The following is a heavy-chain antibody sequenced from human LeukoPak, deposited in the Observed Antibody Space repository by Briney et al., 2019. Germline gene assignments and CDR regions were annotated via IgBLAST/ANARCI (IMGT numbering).Heavy chain of an antibody. CDR1: GGSFSGYY. J-gene: IGHJ5*02. Sequence: SETLSLTCAVYGGSFSGYYWSWIRQPPGKGLEWIGEINHSGSTNYNPSLKSRVTISVDTSKNQLSLKLSSVTAADTAVYYCARPNKYYYGSGSSGWFDPWGQGTLVTVSS. V-gene: IGHV4-34*01. CDR3: ARPNKYYYGSGSSGWFDP. D-gene: IGHD3-10*01. CDR2: INHSGST.